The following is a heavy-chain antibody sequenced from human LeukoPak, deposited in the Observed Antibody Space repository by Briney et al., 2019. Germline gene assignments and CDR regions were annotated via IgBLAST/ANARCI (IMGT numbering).Heavy chain of an antibody. CDR3: AKDAPNLEVIDY. V-gene: IGHV3-30*18. Sequence: GGSLRLSCAASGFTFSSYGMHWVRQAPGKGLEWVAVISYDGSNKYYADSVKGRFTISRDNSKNTLYLQMNSLRAEDTAVYYCAKDAPNLEVIDYWGQGTLVTVSS. J-gene: IGHJ4*02. CDR1: GFTFSSYG. D-gene: IGHD3-3*01. CDR2: ISYDGSNK.